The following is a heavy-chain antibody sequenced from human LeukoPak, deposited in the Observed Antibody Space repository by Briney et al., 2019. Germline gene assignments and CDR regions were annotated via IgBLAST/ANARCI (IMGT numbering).Heavy chain of an antibody. CDR2: IHYSGST. Sequence: SETLSLTCTVSGGSISSSSYYWAWIRQPPGKGLEWIGSIHYSGSTYYNPSLKSRVTISVDTSKNQFSLKLSSVTAADTAVYYCARGVPAAPYYYYYYMDVWGKGTTVTVSS. V-gene: IGHV4-39*07. D-gene: IGHD2-2*01. J-gene: IGHJ6*03. CDR1: GGSISSSSYY. CDR3: ARGVPAAPYYYYYYMDV.